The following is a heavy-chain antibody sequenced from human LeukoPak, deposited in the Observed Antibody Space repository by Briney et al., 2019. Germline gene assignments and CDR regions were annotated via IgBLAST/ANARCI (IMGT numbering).Heavy chain of an antibody. D-gene: IGHD1/OR15-1a*01. CDR2: IYSGGST. CDR3: ARAGRTTTRNYYFDY. Sequence: PGGSLRLSCAASGFTVSSNYMSWVRQAPGKGLEWVSVIYSGGSTYYADSVKGRFTISRDNSKNTLYLQMNSLRAEDTAVYYCARAGRTTTRNYYFDYWGQGTLVTVSS. V-gene: IGHV3-53*01. J-gene: IGHJ4*02. CDR1: GFTVSSNY.